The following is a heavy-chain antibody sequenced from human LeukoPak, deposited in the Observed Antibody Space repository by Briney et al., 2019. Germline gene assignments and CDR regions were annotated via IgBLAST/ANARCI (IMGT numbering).Heavy chain of an antibody. Sequence: ASVKVSCKASGYTFTGYYMFWVRQAPGQGLEWMGWINPNSSVTNYAQKFQGGVTMTRDTSISTAYMELSRLRSDDTAVYYCARGVTGIYYYYYMDVWGKGTTVTVSS. CDR1: GYTFTGYY. J-gene: IGHJ6*03. CDR2: INPNSSVT. CDR3: ARGVTGIYYYYYMDV. V-gene: IGHV1-2*02. D-gene: IGHD3-10*01.